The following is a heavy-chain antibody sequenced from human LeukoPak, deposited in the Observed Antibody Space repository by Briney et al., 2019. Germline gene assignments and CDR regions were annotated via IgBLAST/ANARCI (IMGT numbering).Heavy chain of an antibody. J-gene: IGHJ4*02. D-gene: IGHD3-9*01. CDR3: ARALAQGGSFDLYYFDS. CDR1: GYTFTSYG. V-gene: IGHV1-18*01. CDR2: ISAYNGNT. Sequence: ASVKVSCKASGYTFTSYGISWVRQAPGQGLEWMGRISAYNGNTNYAQKLQGRVTMTTDTSTSTAYMELRSLRSDDTAVYYCARALAQGGSFDLYYFDSWGQGSLVTVSS.